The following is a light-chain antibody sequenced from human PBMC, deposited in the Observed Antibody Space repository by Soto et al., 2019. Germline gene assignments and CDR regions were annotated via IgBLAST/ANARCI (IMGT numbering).Light chain of an antibody. V-gene: IGKV3-15*01. Sequence: EIVMTQTPATLSVSHGEGGTLSCMPSQSVSSSLAWYQQRPGQAPRLLIYGASTRATGIPARFSGSGSGTEFTLTISSLQSEDFAVYYCQQYNNWPPITFGQGTRLEIK. CDR1: QSVSSS. CDR2: GAS. CDR3: QQYNNWPPIT. J-gene: IGKJ5*01.